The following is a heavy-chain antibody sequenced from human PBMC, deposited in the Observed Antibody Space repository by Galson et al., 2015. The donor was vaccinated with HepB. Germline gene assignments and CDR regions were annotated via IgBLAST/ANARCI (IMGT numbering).Heavy chain of an antibody. Sequence: SLRVECPAYGFNVDTPTMHWVGQAPGEGLESVSGITWNSGLRDYADSVRGRFTISRDNAKNSLYLQMNSLRDEDTGLYYCAKANWGNPFDIWGQGTMVTASS. J-gene: IGHJ3*02. V-gene: IGHV3-9*01. D-gene: IGHD3-16*01. CDR1: GFNVDTPT. CDR3: AKANWGNPFDI. CDR2: ITWNSGLR.